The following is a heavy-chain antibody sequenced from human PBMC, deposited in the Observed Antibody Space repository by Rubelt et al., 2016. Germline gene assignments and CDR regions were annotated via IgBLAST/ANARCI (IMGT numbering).Heavy chain of an antibody. CDR3: ARDRHNYGPVDY. CDR1: GGSISSSSSY. D-gene: IGHD5-18*01. Sequence: QVQLQESGPGLVKPSETLSLTCTVSGGSISSSSSYWGWVRQPPGKGLEWIASIYYAGNTYYNPSLTSRVTISIDTSKNQFSLGLISVTAADTAVYFCARDRHNYGPVDYWGQGILVTVSS. J-gene: IGHJ4*02. CDR2: IYYAGNT. V-gene: IGHV4-39*07.